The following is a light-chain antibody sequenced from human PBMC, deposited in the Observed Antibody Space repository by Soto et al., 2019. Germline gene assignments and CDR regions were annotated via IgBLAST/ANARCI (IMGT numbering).Light chain of an antibody. CDR1: SSDVGGDNY. J-gene: IGLJ3*02. CDR2: DVS. V-gene: IGLV2-14*03. CDR3: PSHTRDRTIV. Sequence: QSALTQPASVSGSPGQSITFSCTGTSSDVGGDNYVCWYQQQHPGKAPTLIIYDVSNRPSGVSSPFSRSKSGNSAALTILGLQAEDDADYYCPSHTRDRTIVFGGGTKVTVL.